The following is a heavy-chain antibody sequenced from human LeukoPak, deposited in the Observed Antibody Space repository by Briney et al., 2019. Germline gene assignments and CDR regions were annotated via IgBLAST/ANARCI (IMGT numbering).Heavy chain of an antibody. D-gene: IGHD1-26*01. CDR2: INDGGNII. CDR3: AGGPQYSGSHGF. V-gene: IGHV3-48*03. J-gene: IGHJ4*02. CDR1: GFTFSNFE. Sequence: GGSLRLSCEVSGFTFSNFEMPWVRQGPGMGLEWLAYINDGGNIIRYADTVRGRFTISRDSVKKSGFLQMNSLRVDDTAIYYFAGGPQYSGSHGFWGQGTLVTVSS.